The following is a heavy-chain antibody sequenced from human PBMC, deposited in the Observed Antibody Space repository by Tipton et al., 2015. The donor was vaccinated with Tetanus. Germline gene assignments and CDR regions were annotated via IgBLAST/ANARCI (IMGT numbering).Heavy chain of an antibody. CDR1: GGSVSSGGYF. CDR2: IYYSGSI. Sequence: TLSLTCTVSGGSVSSGGYFWSWIRQPPGKGLEWIGYIYYSGSINYSPSLKSRVTISVDTSENQFSLRLNSVTAADTAVYYCARDRGGYSYGFNWFDPWGQGTLVTVSS. CDR3: ARDRGGYSYGFNWFDP. J-gene: IGHJ5*02. V-gene: IGHV4-61*08. D-gene: IGHD5-24*01.